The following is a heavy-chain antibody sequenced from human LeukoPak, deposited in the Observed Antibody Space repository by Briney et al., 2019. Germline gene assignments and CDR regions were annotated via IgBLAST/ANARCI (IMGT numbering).Heavy chain of an antibody. Sequence: SETLSLTCTVSGGSISSYYWSWIRQPAGGGLEWIGRIYSSGSTNYNPSLKSRVTISVDTSKNQFSLKLTSVTAADTALYYCARGAYSSSWYTYYYYYMDVWGKGTTVTVSS. J-gene: IGHJ6*03. CDR2: IYSSGST. D-gene: IGHD6-13*01. CDR1: GGSISSYY. CDR3: ARGAYSSSWYTYYYYYMDV. V-gene: IGHV4-4*07.